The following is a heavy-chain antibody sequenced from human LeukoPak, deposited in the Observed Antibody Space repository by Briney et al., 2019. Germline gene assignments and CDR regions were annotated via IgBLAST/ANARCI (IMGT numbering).Heavy chain of an antibody. CDR3: AKDRRAGSYDY. CDR2: ISGSGGNT. CDR1: GFTFRSYV. D-gene: IGHD3-10*01. J-gene: IGHJ4*02. V-gene: IGHV3-23*01. Sequence: GGSLRLSCAASGFTFRSYVMHWVRQAPGKGLEWVSAISGSGGNTYYADSVKGRFTISRDNSKNTLYLQMNSLRAEDTAVYYCAKDRRAGSYDYWGQGTLVTVSS.